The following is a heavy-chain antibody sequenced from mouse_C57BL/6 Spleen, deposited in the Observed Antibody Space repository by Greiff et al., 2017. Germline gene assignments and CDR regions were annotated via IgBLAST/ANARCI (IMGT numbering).Heavy chain of an antibody. CDR1: GYAFTNYL. CDR2: INPGSGGT. D-gene: IGHD4-1*01. CDR3: ARAVTGTFFDY. V-gene: IGHV1-54*01. J-gene: IGHJ2*01. Sequence: VKLMESGAELVRPGTSVKVSCKASGYAFTNYLIEWVKQRPGQGLEWIGVINPGSGGTNYNEKFKGKATLTADKSSSTAYMQRSSLTSEDSAVYFGARAVTGTFFDYWGQGTTLTVSS.